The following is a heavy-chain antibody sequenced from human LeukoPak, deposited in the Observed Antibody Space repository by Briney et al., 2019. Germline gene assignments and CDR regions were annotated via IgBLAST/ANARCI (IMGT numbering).Heavy chain of an antibody. V-gene: IGHV4-30-2*01. CDR2: IYHSGST. CDR3: ARGRVKNFWSGYYTSTWFDP. J-gene: IGHJ5*02. D-gene: IGHD3-3*01. Sequence: PSETLSLTCAVSGGSISSGGYSWSWIRQPPGKGLEWIGYIYHSGSTYYNPSLKSRVTISVDRSKNQFSLKLSSVTAADTAVYYCARGRVKNFWSGYYTSTWFDPWGQGTLVTVSS. CDR1: GGSISSGGYS.